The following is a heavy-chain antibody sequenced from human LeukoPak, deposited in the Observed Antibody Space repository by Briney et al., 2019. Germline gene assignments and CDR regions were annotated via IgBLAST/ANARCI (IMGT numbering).Heavy chain of an antibody. V-gene: IGHV3-30*03. CDR1: GFTFSSYG. CDR2: ISYDGSNK. D-gene: IGHD2-2*01. Sequence: GGSLRLSCAASGFTFSSYGMHWVRQAPGKGLEWVAVISYDGSNKYYADSVKGRFTISRDNSKNTLYLQMNSLRAEDTAVYYCARDRDIVVVPAAYNWFDPWGQGTLVTVSS. J-gene: IGHJ5*02. CDR3: ARDRDIVVVPAAYNWFDP.